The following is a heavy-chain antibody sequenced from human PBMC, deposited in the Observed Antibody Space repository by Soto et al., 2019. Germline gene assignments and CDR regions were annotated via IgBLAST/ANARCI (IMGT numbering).Heavy chain of an antibody. D-gene: IGHD3-22*01. V-gene: IGHV3-23*01. Sequence: PGGFLRLSCAASGFTFSSYAMSWVRQAPGKGLEWVSAISGSGGSTYYADSVKGRFTISRDNSKNTLYLQMNSLRAEDTAVYYCATGGYYYDSSGYVSADAFDIWGQGTMVTVSS. CDR3: ATGGYYYDSSGYVSADAFDI. J-gene: IGHJ3*02. CDR2: ISGSGGST. CDR1: GFTFSSYA.